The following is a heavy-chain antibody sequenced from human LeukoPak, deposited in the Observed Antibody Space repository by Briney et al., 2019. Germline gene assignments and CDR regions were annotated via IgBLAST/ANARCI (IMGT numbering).Heavy chain of an antibody. CDR3: ATARDNYDISGFSALEY. CDR1: GFTFSSYA. V-gene: IGHV3-23*01. CDR2: ISTSGGSA. D-gene: IGHD3-22*01. J-gene: IGHJ4*02. Sequence: PGGSLRLSCAASGFTFSSYAMSWVRQAPGKGLAWVSAISTSGGSAYYADSVKGRFTISRDNSKNTLYLLMDSLRAEDTGVYYCATARDNYDISGFSALEYWGQGALVTVSS.